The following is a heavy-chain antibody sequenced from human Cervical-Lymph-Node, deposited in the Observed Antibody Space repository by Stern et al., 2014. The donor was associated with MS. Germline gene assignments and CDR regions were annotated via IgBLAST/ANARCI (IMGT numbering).Heavy chain of an antibody. D-gene: IGHD3-16*01. CDR3: AREGADNDAFDV. J-gene: IGHJ3*01. CDR1: GYTFIDYY. V-gene: IGHV1-46*03. CDR2: INLSDGSA. Sequence: VQLGESGAEVKKPGASVTVSCRTSGYTFIDYYIHWVRQAPGQGLEWMRIINLSDGSATYAAKFQCRVTMTRDTSTNTAYMQLGILTSEDTAVFFCAREGADNDAFDVWGQGTMVTVSS.